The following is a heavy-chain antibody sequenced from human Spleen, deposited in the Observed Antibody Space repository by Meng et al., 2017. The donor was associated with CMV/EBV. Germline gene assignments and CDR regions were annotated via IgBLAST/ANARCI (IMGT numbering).Heavy chain of an antibody. D-gene: IGHD3-3*01. CDR2: IYYSGST. Sequence: SETLSLTCTVSGGPITSSTYSWGWIRQPPGKGLEWIGSIYYSGSTYYNPSLKSRVTISVDTSKNQFSLKLSSVTAADTAVYYCARAQASYEFWSGWNYWGQGTLVTVSS. CDR3: ARAQASYEFWSGWNY. J-gene: IGHJ4*02. V-gene: IGHV4-39*07. CDR1: GGPITSSTYS.